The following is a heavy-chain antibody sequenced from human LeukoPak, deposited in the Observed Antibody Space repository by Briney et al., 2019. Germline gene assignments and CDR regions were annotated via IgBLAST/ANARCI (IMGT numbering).Heavy chain of an antibody. CDR1: GYSFTSYA. J-gene: IGHJ4*02. CDR2: ISAYNGDT. D-gene: IGHD3-22*01. CDR3: ARDPSNSSGFHPHSDY. Sequence: GASVKVSCKASGYSFTSYAMHWVRQAPGQRLEWMGWISAYNGDTKYAQKLQGRVTMTTDTSTNTAYMELRSLRSDDTAVYYCARDPSNSSGFHPHSDYWGQGTLVTVSS. V-gene: IGHV1-18*01.